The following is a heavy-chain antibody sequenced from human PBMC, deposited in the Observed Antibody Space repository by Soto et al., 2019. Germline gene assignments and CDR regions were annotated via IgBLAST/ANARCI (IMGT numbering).Heavy chain of an antibody. CDR2: IYYSGST. Sequence: PSVTLSLTCPVFGGSISGGGYYLSWIRPHPGKGLEWIGYIYYSGSTYYNPSLKSRVTISVDTSKNLFSLKLSSVTAANTAVYYSARPGREHHGMDICGQG. CDR1: GGSISGGGYY. CDR3: ARPGREHHGMDI. J-gene: IGHJ6*02. V-gene: IGHV4-31*02. D-gene: IGHD1-26*01.